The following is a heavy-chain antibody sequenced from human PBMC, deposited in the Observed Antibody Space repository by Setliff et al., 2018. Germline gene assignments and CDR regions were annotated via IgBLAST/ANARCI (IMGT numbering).Heavy chain of an antibody. Sequence: NPSETLSLTCTVSGEPIRRSGYHWSWIRQDPGKGLEWIGYIYYMGSTYYHPSPESRISISLDTSRNQFSLNLRSLTAADTAVYFCARVSMYSSSWYYYYYGMDAWGQGTTVTVSS. D-gene: IGHD6-13*01. J-gene: IGHJ6*02. CDR2: IYYMGST. V-gene: IGHV4-31*03. CDR1: GEPIRRSGYH. CDR3: ARVSMYSSSWYYYYYGMDA.